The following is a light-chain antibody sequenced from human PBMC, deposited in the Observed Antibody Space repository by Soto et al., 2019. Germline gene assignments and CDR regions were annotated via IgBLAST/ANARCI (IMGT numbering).Light chain of an antibody. CDR3: QQYYSTPIT. CDR1: ENVLYNSNNRNF. Sequence: DIVMTQSPDSLAVSLGERATINCKSSENVLYNSNNRNFLVWYQQKQGQPPRLLIYWASTRESGVPDRFSGSGSGTDFTLTISSLQAEDVAVYYCQQYYSTPITFGQGTRLEIK. J-gene: IGKJ5*01. V-gene: IGKV4-1*01. CDR2: WAS.